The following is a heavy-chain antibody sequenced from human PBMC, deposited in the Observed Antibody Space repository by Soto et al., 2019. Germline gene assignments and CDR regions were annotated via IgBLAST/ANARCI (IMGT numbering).Heavy chain of an antibody. D-gene: IGHD4-17*01. CDR3: ARSSQSTGTTCDY. CDR1: GGSISSGGYY. V-gene: IGHV4-31*03. CDR2: IYYSGST. J-gene: IGHJ4*02. Sequence: QVQLQESGPGLVKPSQTLSLTCTVSGGSISSGGYYWSWIRQHPGKGLEWIGYIYYSGSTYYNPSRITRVTISVDTSKSPFSLKLSSVTAADTAVYYCARSSQSTGTTCDYWGQGTLVTVSS.